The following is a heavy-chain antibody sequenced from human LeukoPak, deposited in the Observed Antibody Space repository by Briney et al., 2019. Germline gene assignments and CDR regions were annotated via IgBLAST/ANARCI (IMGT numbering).Heavy chain of an antibody. D-gene: IGHD3-22*01. CDR1: GGSISSGGYY. CDR3: ARQNPWYYHDSSGYTTGVDY. V-gene: IGHV4-31*03. CDR2: IYYSGST. Sequence: SSETLSLTCTVSGGSISSGGYYWSWIRQHPGKGLEWIGYIYYSGSTYYNPSLKSRVTISVDTSKNQFSLKLSSVTAADTAVYYCARQNPWYYHDSSGYTTGVDYWGQGTLVTVSS. J-gene: IGHJ4*02.